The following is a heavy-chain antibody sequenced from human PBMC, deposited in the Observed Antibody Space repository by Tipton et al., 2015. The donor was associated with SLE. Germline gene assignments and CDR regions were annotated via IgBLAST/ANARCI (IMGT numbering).Heavy chain of an antibody. V-gene: IGHV4-39*07. CDR3: ARGAAAGIGAFDI. J-gene: IGHJ3*02. CDR1: GGSISSSSYY. CDR2: IYYSGST. Sequence: TLSLTCTVSGGSISSSSYYWGWIRQPPGKGLEWIGSIYYSGSTYYNPSLKSRVTISVDTSKNQFSLKLSSVTAADTAVYYCARGAAAGIGAFDIWGQGTMVTVSS. D-gene: IGHD6-13*01.